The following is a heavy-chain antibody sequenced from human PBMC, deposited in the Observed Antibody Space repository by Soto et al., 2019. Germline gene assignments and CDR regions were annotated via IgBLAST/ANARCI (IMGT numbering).Heavy chain of an antibody. V-gene: IGHV1-24*01. J-gene: IGHJ5*02. Sequence: ASVKVSCKVSGYTLTELSMHWVRQAPGKGLEWMGHFDPEDGETIYAQKFQGRVTMTEDPSTDTAYMELSSLRSEDTAVYYCAPLGNDCCSGRNNWLDPWGQGTLVTVSS. CDR3: APLGNDCCSGRNNWLDP. D-gene: IGHD3-3*01. CDR1: GYTLTELS. CDR2: FDPEDGET.